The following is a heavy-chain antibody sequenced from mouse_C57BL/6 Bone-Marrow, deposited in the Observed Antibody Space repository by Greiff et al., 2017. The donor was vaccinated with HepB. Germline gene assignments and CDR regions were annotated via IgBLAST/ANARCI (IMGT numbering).Heavy chain of an antibody. D-gene: IGHD1-1*01. V-gene: IGHV1-82*01. Sequence: QVQLQQSGPELVKPGASVKISCKASGYAFSSSWMNWVKQRPGKGLEWIGRIYPGDGDTNYNGKFKGKATLTADKSSSTAYMQLSSLTSGDSAVYFCARHLYGSSYGDYWGQGTTLTVSS. CDR3: ARHLYGSSYGDY. CDR1: GYAFSSSW. J-gene: IGHJ2*01. CDR2: IYPGDGDT.